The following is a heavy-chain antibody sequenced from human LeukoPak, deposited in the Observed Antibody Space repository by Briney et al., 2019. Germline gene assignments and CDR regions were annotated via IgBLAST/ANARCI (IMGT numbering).Heavy chain of an antibody. Sequence: ASVKVSCKASGYTFTSYYMHWVRQAPGQGLEWMGIINPSGGSTSYAQKFQGRVTMTRDTSTSTVYMELSSLRSEDTAVYYCARDAADNYDFWSGYSAYWGQGTLVTVSS. V-gene: IGHV1-46*01. CDR1: GYTFTSYY. D-gene: IGHD3-3*01. CDR2: INPSGGST. J-gene: IGHJ4*02. CDR3: ARDAADNYDFWSGYSAY.